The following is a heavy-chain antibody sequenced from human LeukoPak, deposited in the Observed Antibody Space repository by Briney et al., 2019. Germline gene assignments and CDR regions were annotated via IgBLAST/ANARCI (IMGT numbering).Heavy chain of an antibody. CDR3: ARGREQPAWDAFDI. D-gene: IGHD1-26*01. CDR1: GGTFSSYA. V-gene: IGHV1-69*13. Sequence: SVKVSCKASGGTFSSYAISWVRQAPGQGLEWMGGIIPIFGTANYAQKFQGRVTITADESTSTAYMELSSLGSEDTAVYYCARGREQPAWDAFDIWGQGTMVTVSS. J-gene: IGHJ3*02. CDR2: IIPIFGTA.